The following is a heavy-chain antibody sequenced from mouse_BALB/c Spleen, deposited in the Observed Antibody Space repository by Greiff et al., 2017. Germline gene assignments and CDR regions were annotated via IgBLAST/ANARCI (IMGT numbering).Heavy chain of an antibody. CDR3: ARDYDYDVAY. V-gene: IGHV1-80*01. CDR2: IYPGDGDT. D-gene: IGHD2-4*01. CDR1: GYAFSSYW. Sequence: VQLQQSGAELVRPGSSVKISCKASGYAFSSYWMNWVKQRPGQGLEWIGQIYPGDGDTNYNGKFKGKATLTADKSSSTAYMQLSSLTSEDSAVYFCARDYDYDVAYWGQGTLVTVSA. J-gene: IGHJ3*01.